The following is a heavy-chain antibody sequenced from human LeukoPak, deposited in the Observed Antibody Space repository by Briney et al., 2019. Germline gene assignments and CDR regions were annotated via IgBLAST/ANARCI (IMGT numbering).Heavy chain of an antibody. CDR1: GFTVSSNY. Sequence: PGGSLRLSCAASGFTVSSNYMSWVRQAPGKGLEWVSVIYSGGSTYYADSVKGRFTISRDNSKNTLYLQMNSLRAEDTAVYYCASPAAGDLYFDYWGQGTLVTVSS. CDR3: ASPAAGDLYFDY. CDR2: IYSGGST. V-gene: IGHV3-66*01. D-gene: IGHD6-13*01. J-gene: IGHJ4*02.